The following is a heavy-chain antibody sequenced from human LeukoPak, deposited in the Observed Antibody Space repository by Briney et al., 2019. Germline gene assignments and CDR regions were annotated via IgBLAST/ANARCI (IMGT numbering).Heavy chain of an antibody. CDR3: ARSPASSSGWPLFQY. J-gene: IGHJ4*02. Sequence: SQTLSLTCAISGXSVSSKSGDWNWIRQSPSRGLEWLGRTYYRSKWYNDYAPSVKRRVSINPDTSKNQFSLQLNSVTPEDTAVYYCARSPASSSGWPLFQYWGQGALVTVSS. D-gene: IGHD6-19*01. CDR2: TYYRSKWYN. V-gene: IGHV6-1*01. CDR1: GXSVSSKSGD.